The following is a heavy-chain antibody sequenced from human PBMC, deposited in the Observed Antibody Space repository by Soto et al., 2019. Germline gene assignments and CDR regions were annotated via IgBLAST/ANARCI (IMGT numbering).Heavy chain of an antibody. CDR3: AKGSAGFSTSWADY. D-gene: IGHD6-13*01. V-gene: IGHV3-23*01. Sequence: VRLSCEVSGFTFRTYARSWFRRDPGKGLECVSGTSGAGTATNYADSFKGRFTISRDNSKNTLYLQMNRLRAEDTCVYYCAKGSAGFSTSWADYWGQGTQVTVSS. J-gene: IGHJ4*02. CDR2: TSGAGTAT. CDR1: GFTFRTYA.